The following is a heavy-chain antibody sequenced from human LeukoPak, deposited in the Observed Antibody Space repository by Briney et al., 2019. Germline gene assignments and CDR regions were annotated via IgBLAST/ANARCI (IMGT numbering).Heavy chain of an antibody. V-gene: IGHV3-48*03. CDR1: GFTFTSYA. J-gene: IGHJ5*02. D-gene: IGHD1-1*01. Sequence: GGTLRLSCAASGFTFTSYAMNWVRQAPGKGLEWVSYIGSSGNTIYYADSVKGRFTISRDNAKNSLYLQMNSLRAEDTAVYYCARSAGTWFDPWGQGTLVTVSS. CDR2: IGSSGNTI. CDR3: ARSAGTWFDP.